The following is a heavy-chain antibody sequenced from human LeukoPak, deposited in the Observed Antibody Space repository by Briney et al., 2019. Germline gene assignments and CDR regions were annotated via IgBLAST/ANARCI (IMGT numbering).Heavy chain of an antibody. Sequence: SETLSLTCTVSGGSVSSSNYYWGWIRQPPGKGLEWIGSVYYSGNTFYNSSLKSRVTISAYTSKNQFSLKLNSVTAADTAVYYCARHWSRYYDFWRGNDYFDYWGQGTLVTVSS. CDR3: ARHWSRYYDFWRGNDYFDY. J-gene: IGHJ4*02. CDR2: VYYSGNT. V-gene: IGHV4-39*01. D-gene: IGHD3-3*01. CDR1: GGSVSSSNYY.